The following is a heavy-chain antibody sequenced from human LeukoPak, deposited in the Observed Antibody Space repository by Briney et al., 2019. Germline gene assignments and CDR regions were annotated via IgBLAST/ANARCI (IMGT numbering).Heavy chain of an antibody. D-gene: IGHD2-2*01. CDR1: GFIVSDNY. CDR3: AKDKYQRRDFDY. Sequence: GGSLRLSCAASGFIVSDNYMSWVRQAPGKGLEWVSIIYSDGSTYYADSVKGRFTISRDNSKNTLYLQMNSLRAEDTAVYYCAKDKYQRRDFDYWGQGTLVTVSS. CDR2: IYSDGST. J-gene: IGHJ4*02. V-gene: IGHV3-53*05.